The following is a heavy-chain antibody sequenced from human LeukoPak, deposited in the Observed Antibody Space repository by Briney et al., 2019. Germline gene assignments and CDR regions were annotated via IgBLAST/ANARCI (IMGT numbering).Heavy chain of an antibody. CDR1: EFIFNNYA. Sequence: GGSLRLSCAGSEFIFNNYAMHWVRQPPGKGLEWVSGISWNSGSIDYADSVKGRFTISRDNAKNSLYLQMNSLRVEDTAFYYCAKDNRRHYTSGPNPDSLHWGQGALVTVSS. CDR2: ISWNSGSI. CDR3: AKDNRRHYTSGPNPDSLH. D-gene: IGHD6-19*01. J-gene: IGHJ4*02. V-gene: IGHV3-9*01.